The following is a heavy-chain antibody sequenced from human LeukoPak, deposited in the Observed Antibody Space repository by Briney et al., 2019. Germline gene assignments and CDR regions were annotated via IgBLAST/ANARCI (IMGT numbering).Heavy chain of an antibody. CDR3: ARGSGRKVYYYDSSGYIPSAFDI. V-gene: IGHV4-38-2*02. J-gene: IGHJ3*02. D-gene: IGHD3-22*01. Sequence: SETLSLTCTVSGYSISSGYHWGWIRQPPGKGLEWIGSIYHSGSTYYNPSLKSRVTISVDTSKNQFSLKLRSVTAADTAVYYCARGSGRKVYYYDSSGYIPSAFDIWGQGTMVTVSS. CDR2: IYHSGST. CDR1: GYSISSGYH.